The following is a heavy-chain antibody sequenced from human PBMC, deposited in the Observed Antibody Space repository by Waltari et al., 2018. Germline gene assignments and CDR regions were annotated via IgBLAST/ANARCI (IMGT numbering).Heavy chain of an antibody. Sequence: QVQLVQSGAEVKKPGSSVKVSCKASGGTFSSYAISWVRQAPGQGLEWMGGIIPIFGTANSAQKFQGRVTITADESTSTAYMELSSLRSEDTAVYYCARAYSGRLPDPWYFDLWGRGTLVTVSS. CDR3: ARAYSGRLPDPWYFDL. V-gene: IGHV1-69*01. D-gene: IGHD1-26*01. J-gene: IGHJ2*01. CDR1: GGTFSSYA. CDR2: IIPIFGTA.